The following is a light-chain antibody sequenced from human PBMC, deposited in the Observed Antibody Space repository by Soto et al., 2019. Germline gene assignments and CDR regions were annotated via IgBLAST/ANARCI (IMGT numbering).Light chain of an antibody. CDR2: GAA. J-gene: IGKJ4*02. CDR1: QSITRN. CDR3: QQYKDRPTT. V-gene: IGKV3-15*01. Sequence: EIVMTQSPATLSVSPGERSTLSCRASQSITRNLAWYQQSPGHAPRLLIYGAATRAAGITARFSGSGAGTDVTLTTTSLLYADVGVEFCQQYKDRPTTFGGGTKVDI.